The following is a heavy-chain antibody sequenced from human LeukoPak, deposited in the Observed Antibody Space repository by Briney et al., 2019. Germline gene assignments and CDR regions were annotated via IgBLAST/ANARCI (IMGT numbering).Heavy chain of an antibody. D-gene: IGHD5-18*01. V-gene: IGHV1-69*05. CDR3: ARRDSYQYYFDY. Sequence: SVKVSCKASGGTFSSYAISWVRQAPGQGLEWMGGIIPIFGTANCAQKFQGRVTITTDESTSTAYMELSSLRSEDTAVYYCARRDSYQYYFDYWGQGTLVTVSS. J-gene: IGHJ4*02. CDR2: IIPIFGTA. CDR1: GGTFSSYA.